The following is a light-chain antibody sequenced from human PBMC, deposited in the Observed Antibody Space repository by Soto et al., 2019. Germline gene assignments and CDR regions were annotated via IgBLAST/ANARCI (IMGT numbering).Light chain of an antibody. CDR1: QNVIHDSNSKNF. J-gene: IGKJ4*01. V-gene: IGKV4-1*01. Sequence: DIVLTQSPDSLAVSLGERATINCKSSQNVIHDSNSKNFLAWYQQKPGQPPKLPMYWASTRESGVPDRFSGSESGTDFTLTISGLQAEDVAVYYCQQYHTPPLTFGGGTKVEIK. CDR2: WAS. CDR3: QQYHTPPLT.